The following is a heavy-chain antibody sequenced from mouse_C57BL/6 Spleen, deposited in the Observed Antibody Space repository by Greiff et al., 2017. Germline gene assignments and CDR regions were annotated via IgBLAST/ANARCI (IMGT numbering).Heavy chain of an antibody. V-gene: IGHV1-69*01. J-gene: IGHJ1*03. CDR2: IDPSDSYT. CDR3: ARSGSSYWYFDV. D-gene: IGHD1-1*01. CDR1: GYTFTSYW. Sequence: QVQLQQPGAELVMPGASVKLPRKASGYTFTSYWTHWVKQRPGQGLEWIGEIDPSDSYTNYNQKFKGKSTLTVDKSSSTAYMQLSSLTSEDSAVYYCARSGSSYWYFDVWGTGTTVTVSS.